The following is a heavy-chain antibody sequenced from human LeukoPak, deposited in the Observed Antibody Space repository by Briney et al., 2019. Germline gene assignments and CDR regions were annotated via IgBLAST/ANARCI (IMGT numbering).Heavy chain of an antibody. CDR1: GFTFSSYA. Sequence: GGSLRLSCAASGFTFSSYAMHWVRQAPGKGLEWVAVISYDGSNKYYADSVKGRFTISRDNSKNTLYLQMNSLRAKDTAVYYCARSLTGHKNYWGQGTLVTVSS. V-gene: IGHV3-30-3*01. CDR3: ARSLTGHKNY. D-gene: IGHD7-27*01. CDR2: ISYDGSNK. J-gene: IGHJ4*02.